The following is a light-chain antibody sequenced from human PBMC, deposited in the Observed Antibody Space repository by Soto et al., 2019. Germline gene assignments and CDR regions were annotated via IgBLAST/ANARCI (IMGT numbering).Light chain of an antibody. V-gene: IGLV1-47*01. CDR2: MNN. CDR1: SSNIGSNS. CDR3: AAWVDSLSVV. J-gene: IGLJ3*02. Sequence: QSVLTQPPSASGTPGQRVTISCSGSSSNIGSNSVYWYQQFPGTAPKLLIYMNNQRPSGVPDRFSGSKSGTSASLAISGLRSEDEADYYCAAWVDSLSVVFGGGTKLTVL.